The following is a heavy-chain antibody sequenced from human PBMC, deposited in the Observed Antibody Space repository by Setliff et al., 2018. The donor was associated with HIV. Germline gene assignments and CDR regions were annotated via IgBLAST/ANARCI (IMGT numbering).Heavy chain of an antibody. J-gene: IGHJ6*02. CDR2: IYPGDSDT. Sequence: GESLKISCKGSGYYFTSYWIGWVRQMPGKGLEWMGIIYPGDSDTRISPSFQGQVTISADKSINTAYLQWSSLKASDTAMYYCARQGYYYYYGMDVWGQGTTVTVPS. V-gene: IGHV5-51*01. CDR1: GYYFTSYW. CDR3: ARQGYYYYYGMDV.